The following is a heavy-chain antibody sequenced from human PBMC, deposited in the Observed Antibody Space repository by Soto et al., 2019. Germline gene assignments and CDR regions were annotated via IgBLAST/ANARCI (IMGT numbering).Heavy chain of an antibody. CDR1: GGSVSSGSYY. CDR3: AKTNVDTVNIDS. Sequence: PSETRSLTCTVSGGSVSSGSYYWSWIRQPPGKGLEWIGYIYYSGSTNYNPSLKSRVTISVDTSKNQFSLKLSSVTAADTAVFFCAKTNVDTVNIDSWRQGTLVTV. D-gene: IGHD5-18*01. V-gene: IGHV4-61*01. J-gene: IGHJ4*02. CDR2: IYYSGST.